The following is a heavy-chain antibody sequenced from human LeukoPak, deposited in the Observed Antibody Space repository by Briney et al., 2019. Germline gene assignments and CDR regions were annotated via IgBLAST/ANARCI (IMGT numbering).Heavy chain of an antibody. CDR3: ARTGTIFGVVQARYYMDV. V-gene: IGHV1-46*01. CDR2: INPSGGST. CDR1: GYTFTSCY. Sequence: GASVKVSCKASGYTFTSCYMHWVRQAPGQGLEWMGIINPSGGSTSYAQKFQGRVTMTRDMSTSTVYMELSSLRSEDTAVYYCARTGTIFGVVQARYYMDVWGKGTTVTVSS. J-gene: IGHJ6*03. D-gene: IGHD3-3*01.